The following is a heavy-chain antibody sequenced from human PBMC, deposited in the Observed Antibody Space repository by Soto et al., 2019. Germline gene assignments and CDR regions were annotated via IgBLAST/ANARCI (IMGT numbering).Heavy chain of an antibody. J-gene: IGHJ6*02. CDR1: GFTFSSYG. CDR3: ANSGYSSGWWVYYYYGMDV. V-gene: IGHV3-30*18. CDR2: ISYDGSNK. D-gene: IGHD6-19*01. Sequence: PGGSLRLSCAASGFTFSSYGMHWVRQAPGKGLEWVAVISYDGSNKYYADSAKGRFTISRDNSKNTLYLQMNSLRAEDTAVYYCANSGYSSGWWVYYYYGMDVWGQGTTVTVSS.